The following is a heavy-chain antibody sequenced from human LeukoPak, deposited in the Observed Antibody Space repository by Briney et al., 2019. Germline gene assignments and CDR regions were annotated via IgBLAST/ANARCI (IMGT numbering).Heavy chain of an antibody. CDR3: ARVDSGSYYYYYYMDV. CDR2: INPNSGGT. D-gene: IGHD1-26*01. V-gene: IGHV1-2*02. J-gene: IGHJ6*03. CDR1: GYTFTGYY. Sequence: ASVKVSCKASGYTFTGYYMHWVRQAPGQGLEWMGWINPNSGGTNYAQKLQGRVTMTTDTSTSTAYMELRSLRSDDTAVYYCARVDSGSYYYYYYMDVWGKGTMVTVSS.